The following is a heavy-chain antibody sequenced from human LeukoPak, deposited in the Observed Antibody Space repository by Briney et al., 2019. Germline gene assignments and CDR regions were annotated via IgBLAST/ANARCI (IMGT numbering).Heavy chain of an antibody. V-gene: IGHV4-39*01. CDR1: GGSISSYY. CDR3: ARHGYCSGGNCYFDY. Sequence: SETLSLTCTLSGGSISSYYWSWIRQPPGKGLEWIRSIYYSGNTYYNPSLKSRATISVDTSKNQFSLKLSSVTAADTAVYYCARHGYCSGGNCYFDYWGQGTLVTVSS. D-gene: IGHD2-15*01. CDR2: IYYSGNT. J-gene: IGHJ4*02.